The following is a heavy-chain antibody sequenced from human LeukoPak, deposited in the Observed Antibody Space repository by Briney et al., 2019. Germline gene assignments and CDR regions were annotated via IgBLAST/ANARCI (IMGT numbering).Heavy chain of an antibody. V-gene: IGHV3-74*01. CDR1: GFTSSSYW. Sequence: GGALRLSCAASGFTSSSYWMHWVRQVPGKGLVWVSRISGDGTARNYADSVKGRFTISRDDAKNTVDLQMNSLRGEDTAVYYCARDPYSSSWYSPYYYYYYGMDVWGQGTTVTVSS. CDR3: ARDPYSSSWYSPYYYYYYGMDV. J-gene: IGHJ6*02. CDR2: ISGDGTAR. D-gene: IGHD6-13*01.